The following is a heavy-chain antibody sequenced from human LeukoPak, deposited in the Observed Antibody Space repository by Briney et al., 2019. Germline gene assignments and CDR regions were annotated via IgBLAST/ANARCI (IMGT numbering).Heavy chain of an antibody. CDR2: IRYDGSNK. Sequence: GSLILHCAASGFTFSSYGMHWVRQAPGKGLEWVAFIRYDGSNKYYADSVKGRFTISRDNSKNTLYLQMNRLRAEDTAVYYCAKDIGTAVAGPGGTWFDPSGQGTLVTVSS. CDR3: AKDIGTAVAGPGGTWFDP. J-gene: IGHJ5*02. D-gene: IGHD6-19*01. CDR1: GFTFSSYG. V-gene: IGHV3-30*02.